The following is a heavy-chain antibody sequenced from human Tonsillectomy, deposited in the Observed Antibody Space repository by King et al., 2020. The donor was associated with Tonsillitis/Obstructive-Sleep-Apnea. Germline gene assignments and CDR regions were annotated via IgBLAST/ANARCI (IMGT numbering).Heavy chain of an antibody. J-gene: IGHJ3*02. Sequence: VQLVESGAEVKNPGASVKVSCKACGYTFTSYYRHWVRQAPGQGLEWMGTIKPSGGITTYAQKVLGRGTMARDTSTSTVYMELSSLCSEDTTVYYWAGTWVGTVTTQGYAFDIWGQGTMVTVSS. CDR2: IKPSGGIT. CDR1: GYTFTSYY. V-gene: IGHV1-46*01. CDR3: AGTWVGTVTTQGYAFDI. D-gene: IGHD4-17*01.